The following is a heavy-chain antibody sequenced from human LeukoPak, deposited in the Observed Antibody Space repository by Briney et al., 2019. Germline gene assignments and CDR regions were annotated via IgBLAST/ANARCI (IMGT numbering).Heavy chain of an antibody. D-gene: IGHD6-13*01. V-gene: IGHV3-7*01. Sequence: GGSLRLSCIVSGFTFSSFDMHWVRQAPGKGLEWVANIKQDGSEKYYVDSVKGRFTISRDNAKNSLYLQMNSLRAEDTAVYYCARDPGYSSSWYGDWGQGTLVTVSS. CDR3: ARDPGYSSSWYGD. J-gene: IGHJ4*02. CDR1: GFTFSSFD. CDR2: IKQDGSEK.